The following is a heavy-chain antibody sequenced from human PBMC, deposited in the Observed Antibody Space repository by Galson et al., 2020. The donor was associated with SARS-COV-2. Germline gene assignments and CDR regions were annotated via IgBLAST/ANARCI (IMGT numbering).Heavy chain of an antibody. Sequence: SGPTLVQPTQTLTLTCTFFGFSLTTSGMCVSWIRQPPGKALECLALIVWYDDKYYSTSLKTRLTISKDTSKNQVVLTMTNMDPLDTATYYCARVPYDILTAYYYGMDVWGQGTTVTVSS. CDR3: ARVPYDILTAYYYGMDV. D-gene: IGHD3-9*01. V-gene: IGHV2-70*01. J-gene: IGHJ6*02. CDR2: IVWYDDK. CDR1: GFSLTTSGMC.